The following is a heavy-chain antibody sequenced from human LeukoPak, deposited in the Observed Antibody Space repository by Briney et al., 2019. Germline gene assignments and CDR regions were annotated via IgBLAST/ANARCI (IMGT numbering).Heavy chain of an antibody. J-gene: IGHJ1*01. CDR3: ARGCGTDCPNAEYFHH. Sequence: ASVKVSCKASGGTFSSYAISWVRQAPGQGLEWMGGIIPIFGTANYAQKFQGRVTITTDESASTAYMELSSLRSEDTAVYYCARGCGTDCPNAEYFHHWGQGTLVIVSS. D-gene: IGHD2-21*02. CDR2: IIPIFGTA. V-gene: IGHV1-69*05. CDR1: GGTFSSYA.